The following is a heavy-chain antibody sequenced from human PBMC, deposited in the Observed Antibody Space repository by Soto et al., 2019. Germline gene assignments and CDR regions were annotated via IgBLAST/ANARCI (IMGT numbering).Heavy chain of an antibody. D-gene: IGHD1-1*01. J-gene: IGHJ4*02. CDR2: INSHTYGT. CDR1: GYTFTDYY. CDR3: ARTAFRVHPNYFDF. Sequence: ASVKVSCKASGYTFTDYYIHWVRQAPGHGQQRRGRINSHTYGTEYAQNLQERVTLTRYASNSAVYMDLSSLKSDDSAVYCWARTAFRVHPNYFDFWGQGTLVTVSS. V-gene: IGHV1-2*06.